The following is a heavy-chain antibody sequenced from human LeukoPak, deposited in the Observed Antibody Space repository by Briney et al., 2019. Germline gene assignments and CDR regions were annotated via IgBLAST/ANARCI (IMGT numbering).Heavy chain of an antibody. V-gene: IGHV3-30*04. J-gene: IGHJ4*02. D-gene: IGHD3-9*01. Sequence: PGRSLRLSCAASGFTFSSYAMHWVRQAPGKGLEWVAVISYDGSNKYYADSVKGRFTISRDNSKNTLYLQMNSLTAEDTAVYYCARGAMTGYYPYWGQGTLVTVSS. CDR1: GFTFSSYA. CDR3: ARGAMTGYYPY. CDR2: ISYDGSNK.